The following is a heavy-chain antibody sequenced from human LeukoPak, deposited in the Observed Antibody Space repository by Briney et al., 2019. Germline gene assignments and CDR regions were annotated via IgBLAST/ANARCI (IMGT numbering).Heavy chain of an antibody. CDR3: AKGSYYDSSGSFYFDY. CDR2: ISGSGDNT. CDR1: GFTFCSYA. D-gene: IGHD3-22*01. Sequence: GGSLRLSCAASGFTFCSYAMSWVRPAPGKGLEGVSSISGSGDNTYYADSVKGRFTISRDNSKNTLYVQVNNLGTEDTAAYYCAKGSYYDSSGSFYFDYWGQGTLVTVSS. J-gene: IGHJ4*02. V-gene: IGHV3-23*01.